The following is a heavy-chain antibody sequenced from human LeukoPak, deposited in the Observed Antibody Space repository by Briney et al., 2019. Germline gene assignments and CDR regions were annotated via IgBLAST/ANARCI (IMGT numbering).Heavy chain of an antibody. V-gene: IGHV3-64D*09. Sequence: GGSLRLSCSATGFTFSSYAMHWVRQAPGKGLEYGSAISSNGGSTYYADSVRGRFTISRDNSKNTLYLQMSSLRAEDTAVYYCVKLGMFYYGSGSYSDYWGQGTLVTVSS. CDR3: VKLGMFYYGSGSYSDY. CDR1: GFTFSSYA. CDR2: ISSNGGST. J-gene: IGHJ4*02. D-gene: IGHD3-10*01.